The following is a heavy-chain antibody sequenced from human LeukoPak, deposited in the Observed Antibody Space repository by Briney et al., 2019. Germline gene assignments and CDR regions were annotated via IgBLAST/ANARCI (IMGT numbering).Heavy chain of an antibody. D-gene: IGHD3-22*01. CDR1: GFNFRAYW. CDR3: AKDLYEAYYNDNGGYYKGGPPHY. CDR2: IHQHGRKE. Sequence: GGSLRLSCTTSGFNFRAYWMGWVRQAPGKGLEWVANIHQHGRKENYLESVKGRFTIPRDNPKDTLYLQMNSLRAGDAAVYYCAKDLYEAYYNDNGGYYKGGPPHYCGPGNLGSVSS. J-gene: IGHJ4*02. V-gene: IGHV3-7*03.